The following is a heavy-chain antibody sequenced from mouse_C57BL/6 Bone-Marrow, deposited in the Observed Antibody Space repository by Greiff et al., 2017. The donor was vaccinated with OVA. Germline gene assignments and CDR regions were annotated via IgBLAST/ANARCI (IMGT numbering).Heavy chain of an antibody. J-gene: IGHJ4*01. CDR2: IYPRSGNT. D-gene: IGHD1-1*01. Sequence: VQLQQSGAELARPGASVKLSCKASGYTFTSYGISWVKQRTGQGLEWIGEIYPRSGNTYYNEKFKGKATLTADKSSSTAYMELRSLTSEDSAVYFCAVITTVVAHYYAMDYWGQGTSVTVSS. CDR3: AVITTVVAHYYAMDY. CDR1: GYTFTSYG. V-gene: IGHV1-81*01.